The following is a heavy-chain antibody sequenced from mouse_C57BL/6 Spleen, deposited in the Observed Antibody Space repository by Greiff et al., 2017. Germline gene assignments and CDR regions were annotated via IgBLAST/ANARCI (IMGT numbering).Heavy chain of an antibody. Sequence: VQLQQSGPGLVQPSQSLSITCTVSGFSLTSYGVHWVRQSPGKGLEGLGVIWRGGSTDYNAAFMSRLSITKDNSKSQVFFKMNSLQADDTAIYYCAKNGNYYGSYYFDYWGQGTTLTVSS. CDR1: GFSLTSYG. CDR2: IWRGGST. V-gene: IGHV2-5*01. J-gene: IGHJ2*01. CDR3: AKNGNYYGSYYFDY. D-gene: IGHD1-1*01.